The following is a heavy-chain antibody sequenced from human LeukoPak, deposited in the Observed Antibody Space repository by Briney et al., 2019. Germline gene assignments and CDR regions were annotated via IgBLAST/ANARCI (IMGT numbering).Heavy chain of an antibody. CDR2: TYYTGST. CDR1: GGSISSYY. D-gene: IGHD4-23*01. Sequence: PSETLSLTCTVSGGSISSYYWSWIRQPPGKGLEWIGYTYYTGSTSYNPSLKSRVTISVDTSKNQFSLKLRSVTAADTAVYYCARVGFGNTPHPIDYWGQGTLVTVSS. J-gene: IGHJ4*02. V-gene: IGHV4-59*01. CDR3: ARVGFGNTPHPIDY.